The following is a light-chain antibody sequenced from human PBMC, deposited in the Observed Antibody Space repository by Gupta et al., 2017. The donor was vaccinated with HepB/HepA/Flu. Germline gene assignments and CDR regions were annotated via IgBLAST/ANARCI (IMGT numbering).Light chain of an antibody. CDR3: QAWDAKMAV. CDR2: QDT. Sequence: SYALIQQPPVSVSPGQQASVTCSGENLDYKYVSWYQQKPGQSPVLVLHQDTKRPSGIPDRFSGSNSGSTATLTISGTQSVDEAYYYCQAWDAKMAVFGGGTKLTVL. J-gene: IGLJ2*01. V-gene: IGLV3-1*01. CDR1: NLDYKY.